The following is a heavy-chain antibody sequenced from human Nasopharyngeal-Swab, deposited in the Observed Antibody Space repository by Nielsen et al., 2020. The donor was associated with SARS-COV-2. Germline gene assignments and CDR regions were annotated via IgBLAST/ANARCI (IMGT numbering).Heavy chain of an antibody. CDR2: IFSNDEK. Sequence: SGPTLVKPTETLTLTCTVSGFSLSNARMGVSWIRQPPGKALEWLAHIFSNDEKSYSTSLKSRLTISKDTSKSQVVLTMTNMDPVDTATYYCARIRDVVVPAAIRGFDPWGQGTLVTVSS. CDR3: ARIRDVVVPAAIRGFDP. D-gene: IGHD2-2*01. V-gene: IGHV2-26*01. CDR1: GFSLSNARMG. J-gene: IGHJ5*02.